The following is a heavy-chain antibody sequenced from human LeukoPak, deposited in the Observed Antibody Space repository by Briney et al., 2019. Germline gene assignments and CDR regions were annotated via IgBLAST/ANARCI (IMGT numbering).Heavy chain of an antibody. D-gene: IGHD6-19*01. V-gene: IGHV4-34*01. CDR2: INHSGST. CDR1: GGSFSGYY. J-gene: IGHJ5*02. Sequence: SETLSLTCAVYGGSFSGYYWSWIRQPPGKGLEWIGEINHSGSTNYNPSLKSRVTIPVDTSKNQFSLKLSSVTAADTAVYYCARAGPPKQWLVQNGFDPWGQGTLVTVSS. CDR3: ARAGPPKQWLVQNGFDP.